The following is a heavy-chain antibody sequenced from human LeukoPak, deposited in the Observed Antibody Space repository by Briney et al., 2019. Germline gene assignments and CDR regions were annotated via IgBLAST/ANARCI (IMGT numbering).Heavy chain of an antibody. CDR1: GDSMHNYY. D-gene: IGHD1-1*01. V-gene: IGHV4-59*08. Sequence: SETLSLIRTVSGDSMHNYYCTWIRQPPGKGLDWIGYIYYSGNTNYNPSLKSRVTISLDTSKNQFSLKLTSVTAADTAMYYCARRTAKTPNYFDYWGRGALVTVSA. J-gene: IGHJ4*02. CDR3: ARRTAKTPNYFDY. CDR2: IYYSGNT.